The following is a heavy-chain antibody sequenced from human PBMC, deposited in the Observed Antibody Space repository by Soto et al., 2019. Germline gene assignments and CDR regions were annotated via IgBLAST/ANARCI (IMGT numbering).Heavy chain of an antibody. J-gene: IGHJ4*02. CDR1: GGSISGSY. CDR2: VYYTGST. Sequence: KASETLSLTXSVSGGSISGSYWSWIRQSPGKGLEWLGYVYYTGSTNYSPSLRSRVSISVDTSKNEFSLRLSSVTAADTAVYFCARSVAVPGAHIDYWGQGTQVTVSS. D-gene: IGHD6-19*01. CDR3: ARSVAVPGAHIDY. V-gene: IGHV4-59*01.